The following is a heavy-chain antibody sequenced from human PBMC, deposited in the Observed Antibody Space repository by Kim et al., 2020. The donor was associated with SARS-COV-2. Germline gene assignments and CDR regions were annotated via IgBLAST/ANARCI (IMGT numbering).Heavy chain of an antibody. V-gene: IGHV2-5*02. Sequence: SGPTLVNPTQTLTLTCSFSGFSLSTSGVGVGWIRQPPGKALEWVALIYWDDDILYSPSLKSRLTSTKDTSKSQVVLTLTNMDPVDTATYYCVYYFQEDNDDFLSGHMYWFDPWGQGNLVTVSS. CDR1: GFSLSTSGVG. CDR3: VYYFQEDNDDFLSGHMYWFDP. D-gene: IGHD3-9*01. CDR2: IYWDDDI. J-gene: IGHJ5*02.